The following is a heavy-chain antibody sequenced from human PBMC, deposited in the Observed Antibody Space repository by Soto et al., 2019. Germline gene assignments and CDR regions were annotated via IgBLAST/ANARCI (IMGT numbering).Heavy chain of an antibody. J-gene: IGHJ4*02. D-gene: IGHD2-2*01. CDR3: AHSELVCSSTSCYPNTIDY. V-gene: IGHV2-5*01. CDR1: GFSLSTSGVG. CDR2: IYWNDDK. Sequence: GSGPTLVNPTQTLTLTCTFSGFSLSTSGVGVGWIRQPPGKALEWLALIYWNDDKRYSPSLKSRLTITKDTSKNQVVLTMTNMDPVDTATYYCAHSELVCSSTSCYPNTIDYWGQGTLVTVSS.